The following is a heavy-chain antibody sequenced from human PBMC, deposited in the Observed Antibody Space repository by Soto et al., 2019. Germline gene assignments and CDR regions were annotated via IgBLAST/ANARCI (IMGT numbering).Heavy chain of an antibody. J-gene: IGHJ4*02. CDR3: ASGHYQRVTFFAY. CDR2: SIPIFGTS. CDR1: GGTFSSYA. Sequence: QVQLGQSGAEVKTPGSSVTVSCKASGGTFSSYAISWVRQAPGQGLEGMGGSIPIFGTSNYAQKFQGRVKITADESTSTAYRELSSLRSEDTDVDYFASGHYQRVTFFAYWGQGTLVTVSS. D-gene: IGHD2-2*01. V-gene: IGHV1-69*01.